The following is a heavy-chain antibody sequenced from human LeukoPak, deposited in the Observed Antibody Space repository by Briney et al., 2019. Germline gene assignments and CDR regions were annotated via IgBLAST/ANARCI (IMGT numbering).Heavy chain of an antibody. CDR3: ARDQGSMIGERTTTWFFDL. CDR2: INQDGSEI. Sequence: LSGGSLRLSCAASGFTFSNYWMSWVRQAPGKGLEWVANINQDGSEIYYVDSVKGRFTISRDNGKNSLYLQINSLRADDTAVYYCARDQGSMIGERTTTWFFDLWGRGTLVTVSS. J-gene: IGHJ2*01. CDR1: GFTFSNYW. V-gene: IGHV3-7*01. D-gene: IGHD1-1*01.